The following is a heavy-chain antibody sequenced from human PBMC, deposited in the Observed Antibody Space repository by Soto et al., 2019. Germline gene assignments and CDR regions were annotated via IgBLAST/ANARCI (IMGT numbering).Heavy chain of an antibody. Sequence: PSETLSLTCTVSGGSISSYYWSWIRQPPGKGLEWIGYIYYSGSTNYNPSLKSRVTISVDTSKNQLSLKLSSVTAADTAVYYCARLDYGGKSTTLGYWGQGTLVTVYS. CDR3: ARLDYGGKSTTLGY. J-gene: IGHJ4*02. V-gene: IGHV4-59*01. D-gene: IGHD4-17*01. CDR2: IYYSGST. CDR1: GGSISSYY.